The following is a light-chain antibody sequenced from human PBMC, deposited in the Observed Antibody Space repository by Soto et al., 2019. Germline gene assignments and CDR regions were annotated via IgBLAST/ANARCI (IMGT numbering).Light chain of an antibody. CDR1: QSVSNN. CDR3: QQYNNWSPWT. V-gene: IGKV3-15*01. Sequence: ILMTQSPATLSVSPGERATLSCRASQSVSNNLAWYQQKPGQAPRLLIYDAATRATGIPARLSGSGSGTEITLTITGPEYEDFAVYYCQQYNNWSPWTFGEGTEVEIK. CDR2: DAA. J-gene: IGKJ1*01.